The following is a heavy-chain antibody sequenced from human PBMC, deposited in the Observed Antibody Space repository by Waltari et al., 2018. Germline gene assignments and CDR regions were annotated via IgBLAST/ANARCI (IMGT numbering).Heavy chain of an antibody. D-gene: IGHD5-18*01. CDR3: ATHGDRRGYSYGYSIDY. J-gene: IGHJ4*02. CDR1: GGSISSSSYY. V-gene: IGHV4-39*01. CDR2: IYYSGST. Sequence: QLQLQESGPGLVKPSETLSLTCTVSGGSISSSSYYWGWTRQPPGKGLEWIGSIYYSGSTYYNPSLKSRVTISVDTSKNQFSLKLSSVTAADTAVYYCATHGDRRGYSYGYSIDYWGQGTLVTVSS.